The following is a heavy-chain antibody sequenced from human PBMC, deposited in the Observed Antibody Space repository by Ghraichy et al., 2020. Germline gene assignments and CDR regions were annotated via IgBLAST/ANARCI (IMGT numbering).Heavy chain of an antibody. V-gene: IGHV4-31*03. J-gene: IGHJ4*02. CDR3: ARGIMDARAFDI. D-gene: IGHD2-8*01. CDR1: GGSISSNGYY. CDR2: IYKIGTS. Sequence: SETLSLTCTVSGGSISSNGYYWAWIRQHPGKGLEWIGYIYKIGTSYYNPSLKTRLTMSLDTSKNQFSLKLSSVTAADTAVYYCARGIMDARAFDIRGQGTLVTVSS.